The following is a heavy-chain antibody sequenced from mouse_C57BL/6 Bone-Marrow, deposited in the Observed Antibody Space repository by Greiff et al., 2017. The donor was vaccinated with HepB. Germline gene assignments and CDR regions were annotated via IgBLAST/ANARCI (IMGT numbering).Heavy chain of an antibody. CDR3: ARNWYFDV. J-gene: IGHJ1*03. Sequence: VQLQQPGAELVMPGASVKLSCKASGYTFTSYWMHWVKRRPGQGLEWIGEIDPSDSYTNYNQKFKGKSTLTVDKSSSTAYMQLSSLTSEDSAVYYCARNWYFDVWGTGTTVTVSS. CDR2: IDPSDSYT. V-gene: IGHV1-69*01. CDR1: GYTFTSYW.